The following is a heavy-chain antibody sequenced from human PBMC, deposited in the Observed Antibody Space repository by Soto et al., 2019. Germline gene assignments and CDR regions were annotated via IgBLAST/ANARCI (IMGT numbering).Heavy chain of an antibody. D-gene: IGHD2-15*01. CDR1: GGSISNFDSC. V-gene: IGHV4-30-4*01. CDR2: IHKSAPT. J-gene: IGHJ5*01. Sequence: TLYRTCAVSGGSISNFDSCWACIRQPTRKALEYIGYIHKSAPTYHNPSLESRVAISDNTSKSQFSLNVTSVTAADTAVYFCARGRYCLTGRCFPNWFDSWGQGALVTAS. CDR3: ARGRYCLTGRCFPNWFDS.